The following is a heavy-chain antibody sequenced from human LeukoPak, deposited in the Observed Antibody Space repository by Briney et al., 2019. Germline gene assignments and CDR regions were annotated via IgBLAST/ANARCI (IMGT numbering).Heavy chain of an antibody. D-gene: IGHD6-19*01. CDR3: ARSSGWYHRGPDYYYYYMDV. V-gene: IGHV3-21*01. Sequence: GGSLRLSCAASGFTFSSYSMNWVRQAPGKGLEWVSSISSSSSYIYYADSVKSRFTISRDNAKNSLYLQMNSLRAEDTAVYYCARSSGWYHRGPDYYYYYMDVWGEGTTVTVS. CDR1: GFTFSSYS. J-gene: IGHJ6*03. CDR2: ISSSSSYI.